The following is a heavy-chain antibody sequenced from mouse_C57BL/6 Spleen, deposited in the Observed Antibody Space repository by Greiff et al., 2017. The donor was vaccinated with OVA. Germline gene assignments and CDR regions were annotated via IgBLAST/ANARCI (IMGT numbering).Heavy chain of an antibody. CDR2: ISSGSSTI. Sequence: DVQLQESGGGLVKPGGSLKLSCAASGFTFSDYGMHWVRQAPEKGLEWVAYISSGSSTIYYADTVKGRFTISRDNAKNTLFLQMTSLRSEDTAMYYCAKEGPFYYAMDYWGQGTSVTVSS. V-gene: IGHV5-17*01. CDR1: GFTFSDYG. J-gene: IGHJ4*01. CDR3: AKEGPFYYAMDY.